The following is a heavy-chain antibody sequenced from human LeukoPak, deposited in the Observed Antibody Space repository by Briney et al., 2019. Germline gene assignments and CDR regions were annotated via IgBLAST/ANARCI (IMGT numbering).Heavy chain of an antibody. V-gene: IGHV4-39*01. CDR1: SGSISSSSYY. CDR2: IYYSGST. J-gene: IGHJ6*03. Sequence: SETLSLTCTVSSGSISSSSYYWGWIRQPPGKGLEWMGSIYYSGSTYYNPSLKSRVTISVDTSKNQFSLKLSSVTAADTAVYYCARRGIYCSSTSCFYYYYYMDVWGKGTTVTVSS. CDR3: ARRGIYCSSTSCFYYYYYMDV. D-gene: IGHD2-2*01.